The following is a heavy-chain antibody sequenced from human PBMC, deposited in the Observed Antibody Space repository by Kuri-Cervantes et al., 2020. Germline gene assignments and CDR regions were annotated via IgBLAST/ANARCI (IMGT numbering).Heavy chain of an antibody. Sequence: GESLKISCAASGFTFSSYAMHWVRQAPGKGLEWVAVISYDGSNKYYADSVKGRFTISRDNSKTTLYLQMNRLRAEDTAVYYCARDFLEWLLEPTNWFDPWGQGTLVTVSS. V-gene: IGHV3-30-3*01. D-gene: IGHD3-3*01. CDR3: ARDFLEWLLEPTNWFDP. CDR1: GFTFSSYA. J-gene: IGHJ5*02. CDR2: ISYDGSNK.